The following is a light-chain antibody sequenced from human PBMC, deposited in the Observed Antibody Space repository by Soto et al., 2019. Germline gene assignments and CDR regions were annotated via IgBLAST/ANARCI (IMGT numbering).Light chain of an antibody. V-gene: IGKV4-1*01. CDR1: QTGLDRSKRMES. CDR2: WAS. J-gene: IGKJ1*01. Sequence: DIVLTQSPDSLVLSLGERATMNCKSSQTGLDRSKRMESLAWYQQKPGQPPRLLIHWASTRESGVPDRFSGSGSGTDFTLTISSLQGEDVAVYYCQQYYTIPWTFGQGTKVDIK. CDR3: QQYYTIPWT.